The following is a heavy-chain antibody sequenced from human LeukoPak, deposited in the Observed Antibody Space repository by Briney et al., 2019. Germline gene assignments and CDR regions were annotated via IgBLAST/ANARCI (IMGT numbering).Heavy chain of an antibody. D-gene: IGHD4-17*01. V-gene: IGHV1-46*03. CDR3: ARAHGDYAGGGY. J-gene: IGHJ4*02. CDR2: INPSGGST. CDR1: GYTFTSYY. Sequence: ASVKVSCKASGYTFTSYYMHWVRQAPGQGLEWMGIINPSGGSTSYAQKFQGRVTMTRDTSTSTVYMELSSLRSEETAVYYCARAHGDYAGGGYWGQGTLVTVSS.